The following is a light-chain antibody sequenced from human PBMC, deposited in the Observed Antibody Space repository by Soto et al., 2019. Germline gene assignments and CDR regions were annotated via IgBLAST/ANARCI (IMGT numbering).Light chain of an antibody. CDR2: DAS. Sequence: ETVMTQSPATLSVSPGERPTLSCRASQSVSSNLAWYQQKPGQAPRLLIYDASTRATGIPARFSGSGSGTEFTLTISSLQSEDFAVYYCQQDNTWPLTFGPGTNVDIK. J-gene: IGKJ3*01. CDR3: QQDNTWPLT. V-gene: IGKV3-15*01. CDR1: QSVSSN.